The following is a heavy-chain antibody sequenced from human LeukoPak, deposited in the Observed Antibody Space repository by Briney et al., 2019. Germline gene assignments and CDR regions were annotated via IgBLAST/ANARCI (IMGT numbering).Heavy chain of an antibody. D-gene: IGHD3-22*01. CDR3: AHSLYYYDRSGYYHFDY. Sequence: SGPTLVNPTQTLTLTCTFSGFSLSTSGVGVGWIRQPPGKALEWLALIYWNDDKRYSPSLKSRLTITKDTSKNQVVLTMTNMDPVDTATYYCAHSLYYYDRSGYYHFDYWGQGTLVTVSS. V-gene: IGHV2-5*01. CDR2: IYWNDDK. J-gene: IGHJ4*02. CDR1: GFSLSTSGVG.